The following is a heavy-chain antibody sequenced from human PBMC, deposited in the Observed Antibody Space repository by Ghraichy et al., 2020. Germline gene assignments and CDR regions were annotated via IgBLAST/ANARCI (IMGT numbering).Heavy chain of an antibody. CDR3: AREGVGDYSFRGYWYFDL. CDR2: IYYSGST. D-gene: IGHD4-17*01. J-gene: IGHJ2*01. CDR1: GGSISSGGYY. V-gene: IGHV4-31*03. Sequence: TLSLTCTVSGGSISSGGYYWSWIRQHPGKGLEWIGYIYYSGSTYYNPSLKSRVTISVDTSKNQFSLKLSSVTAADTAVYYCAREGVGDYSFRGYWYFDLWGRGTLVTVSS.